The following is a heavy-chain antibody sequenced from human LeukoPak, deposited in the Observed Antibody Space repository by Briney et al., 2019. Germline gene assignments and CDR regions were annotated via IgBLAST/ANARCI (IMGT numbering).Heavy chain of an antibody. D-gene: IGHD5-18*01. CDR1: GGTFSSYA. J-gene: IGHJ6*03. CDR3: ARDMVDSYGYYYYYYMDV. CDR2: IIPIFGTA. Sequence: SVKVSCKASGGTFSSYAISWVRQAPGQGLEWMGGIIPIFGTANYAQKFQGRVTITADKSTSTAYMELSSLRSEDTAVYYCARDMVDSYGYYYYYYMDVWGKGTTVTVSS. V-gene: IGHV1-69*06.